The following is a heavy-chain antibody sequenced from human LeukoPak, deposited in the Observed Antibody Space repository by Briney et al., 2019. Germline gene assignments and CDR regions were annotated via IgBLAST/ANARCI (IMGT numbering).Heavy chain of an antibody. CDR1: GYTFTSYA. J-gene: IGHJ6*02. Sequence: GASVKVSCKASGYTFTSYAMNWVRQAPGQGLEWMGWINTNTGNPTYAQGFTGRFVFSLDTSVSTAYLQVSSLKAEDTAVYYCARVPSYSSGWKDYYYGMDVWGQGTTVTVSS. CDR3: ARVPSYSSGWKDYYYGMDV. CDR2: INTNTGNP. D-gene: IGHD6-19*01. V-gene: IGHV7-4-1*02.